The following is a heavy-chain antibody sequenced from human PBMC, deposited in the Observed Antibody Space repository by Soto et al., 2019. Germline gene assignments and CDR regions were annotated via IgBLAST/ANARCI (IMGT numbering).Heavy chain of an antibody. Sequence: GGSLRLSCAASGFTFSSYGMHWVRQAPGKGLEWVAVIWYDGSNKCYADSVKGRFTISRDNSKNTLYLQMNSLRAEDTAVYYCARTNSSGFYFDYWGQGTLVTVSS. CDR2: IWYDGSNK. CDR1: GFTFSSYG. D-gene: IGHD6-19*01. CDR3: ARTNSSGFYFDY. V-gene: IGHV3-33*01. J-gene: IGHJ4*02.